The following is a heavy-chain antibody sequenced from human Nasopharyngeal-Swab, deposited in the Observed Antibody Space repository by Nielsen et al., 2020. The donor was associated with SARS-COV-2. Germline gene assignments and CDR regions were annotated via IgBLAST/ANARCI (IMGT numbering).Heavy chain of an antibody. CDR2: IYHSGST. J-gene: IGHJ4*02. V-gene: IGHV4-30-2*01. D-gene: IGHD3-22*01. CDR3: ARGGVAYNDNTEGLDY. Sequence: SETLSLTCAVSGGSISSGGYSWSWIRQPPGKGLEWIGYIYHSGSTYYNPSLKSRVTISVDRSKNQFSLKLSSVTAADTAVYYCARGGVAYNDNTEGLDYWGRGALVTVSS. CDR1: GGSISSGGYS.